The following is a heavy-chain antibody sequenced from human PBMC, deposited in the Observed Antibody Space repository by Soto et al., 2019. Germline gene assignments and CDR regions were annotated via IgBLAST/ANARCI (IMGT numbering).Heavy chain of an antibody. CDR2: ILSNDEK. D-gene: IGHD1-1*01. CDR3: ARIQMLGWSNNWFPAHFDF. Sequence: QVTLKESGPVLVKPTETLTLTCTVSGFSLSSGRMGVSWIRQPPGKALEWLGYILSNDEKSYNTYLKSRITISKDTSKSQVVLILTNVDPVDTATYYCARIQMLGWSNNWFPAHFDFWGQGTLVTVSS. CDR1: GFSLSSGRMG. V-gene: IGHV2-26*01. J-gene: IGHJ4*02.